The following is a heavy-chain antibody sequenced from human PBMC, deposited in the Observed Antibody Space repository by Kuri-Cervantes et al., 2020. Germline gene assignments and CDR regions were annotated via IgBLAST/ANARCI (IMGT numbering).Heavy chain of an antibody. D-gene: IGHD3-10*01. CDR1: GGSISSYY. J-gene: IGHJ6*02. V-gene: IGHV4-59*12. CDR3: ARRTWGDYGMDV. CDR2: IYHSGST. Sequence: GSLRLSCTVSGGSISSYYWSWIRQPPGKGLEWIGYIYHSGSTYYNPSLKSRVTISVDRSKNQFSLKLSSVTAADTAVYYCARRTWGDYGMDVWGQGTTVTVSS.